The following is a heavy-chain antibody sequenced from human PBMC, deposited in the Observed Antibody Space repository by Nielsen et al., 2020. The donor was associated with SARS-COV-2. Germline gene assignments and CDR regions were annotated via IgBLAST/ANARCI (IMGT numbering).Heavy chain of an antibody. Sequence: ASVKVSCKASGYTFSSNHIHWVRQAPGQGLEWMGIINPSGGSSNYAQKFQGRVTITADESTSTAYMELSSLRSEDTAVYYCATPRGGGLYFDYWGQGTLVTVSS. V-gene: IGHV1-46*01. CDR2: INPSGGSS. CDR3: ATPRGGGLYFDY. D-gene: IGHD3-16*01. CDR1: GYTFSSNH. J-gene: IGHJ4*02.